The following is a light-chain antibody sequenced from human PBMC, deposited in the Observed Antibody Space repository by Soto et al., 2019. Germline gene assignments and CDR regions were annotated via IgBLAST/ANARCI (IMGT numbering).Light chain of an antibody. V-gene: IGKV1-5*01. Sequence: GDRVTITFRARQSINAWLAWYQQKPGKAPKLLIYDVSTLDSGVSSRFSGSASGTEFTLTISSLESDDFATYYCQQYHRYSTFGQGTKVDI. J-gene: IGKJ1*01. CDR2: DVS. CDR3: QQYHRYST. CDR1: QSINAW.